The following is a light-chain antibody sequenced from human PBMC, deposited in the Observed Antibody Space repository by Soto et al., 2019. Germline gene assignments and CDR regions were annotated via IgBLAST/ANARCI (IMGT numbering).Light chain of an antibody. J-gene: IGLJ2*01. Sequence: QSALTQPASVSGSPGQSITISCTGTSSDVGGYNYVSWYQHHPGKAPKLIIYEVSNRPSGVSNRFSGSKSGNTASLTISGLQAEDEADYYCSSYTTSTTLGSTLELGGGTKLTVL. CDR1: SSDVGGYNY. CDR2: EVS. CDR3: SSYTTSTTLGSTLE. V-gene: IGLV2-14*01.